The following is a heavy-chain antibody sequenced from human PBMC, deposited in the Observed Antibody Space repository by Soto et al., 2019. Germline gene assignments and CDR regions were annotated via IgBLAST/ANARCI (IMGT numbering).Heavy chain of an antibody. Sequence: QVQLVQSGAEVTKPGASVKVSCKASGYTFTGYYMHWVRQAPGQGLEWMGWINPNSGGTNYAQKFQGWVTMTRNTSISTAYMELSSLRSDDTAVYYCARDTTYSGYDYYYYGMYVWGQGTTVTVSS. D-gene: IGHD5-12*01. CDR2: INPNSGGT. V-gene: IGHV1-2*04. CDR3: ARDTTYSGYDYYYYGMYV. CDR1: GYTFTGYY. J-gene: IGHJ6*02.